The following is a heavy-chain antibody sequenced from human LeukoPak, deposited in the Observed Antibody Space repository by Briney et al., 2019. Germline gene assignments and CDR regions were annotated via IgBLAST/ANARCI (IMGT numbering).Heavy chain of an antibody. D-gene: IGHD3-3*01. V-gene: IGHV3-15*01. J-gene: IGHJ4*02. Sequence: KTGGSLRLSCVASGFSFTSAWMVWVRQAPGKGLEWIGRIKDSIDGGTTDLAAAVKGGFTISRDDSGSTVYLQMDSLKTEDTAVYYCSTDFSHFDLSSGYYSYWGLGILVSVSS. CDR1: GFSFTSAW. CDR3: STDFSHFDLSSGYYSY. CDR2: IKDSIDGGTT.